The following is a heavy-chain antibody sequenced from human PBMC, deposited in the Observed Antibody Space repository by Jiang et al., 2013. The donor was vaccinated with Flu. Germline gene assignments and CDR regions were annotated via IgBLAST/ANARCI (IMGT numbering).Heavy chain of an antibody. CDR3: ATDPSDYDEDY. D-gene: IGHD4-17*01. V-gene: IGHV3-15*06. J-gene: IGHJ4*02. Sequence: TDGGTTNYAAPVKGRFYISIDDSKNTLYLQMDSLKTEDTAVYYRATDPSDYDEDYWGQGTLVTVSS. CDR2: TDGGTT.